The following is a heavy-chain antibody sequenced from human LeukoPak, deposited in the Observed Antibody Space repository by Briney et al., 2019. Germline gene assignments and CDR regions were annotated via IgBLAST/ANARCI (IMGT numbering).Heavy chain of an antibody. J-gene: IGHJ4*02. V-gene: IGHV3-48*01. D-gene: IGHD1-1*01. CDR1: GFPFIEYS. Sequence: GGSLRLSCTASGFPFIEYSMNWVRQAPGKGLEWISYIGIDSGNTKYADSVRGRFTISADKAKNSLYLQMNSLRVEDTAVYYCARDHNYAFDNWGQGTLVSAAS. CDR3: ARDHNYAFDN. CDR2: IGIDSGNT.